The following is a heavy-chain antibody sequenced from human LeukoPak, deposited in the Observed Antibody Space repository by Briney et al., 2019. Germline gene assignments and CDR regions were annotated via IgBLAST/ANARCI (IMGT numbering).Heavy chain of an antibody. CDR2: IIPIFGTA. CDR1: GGTFSSYA. Sequence: SVKVSCKASGGTFSSYAISWVRQAPGQGLEWMGGIIPIFGTANYAQKFQGRVTITTDEFTSTAYMELSSLRSEDTAVYYCARSITSPRVIGYSSGWYYFDYWGQGTLVTVSS. D-gene: IGHD6-19*01. V-gene: IGHV1-69*05. J-gene: IGHJ4*02. CDR3: ARSITSPRVIGYSSGWYYFDY.